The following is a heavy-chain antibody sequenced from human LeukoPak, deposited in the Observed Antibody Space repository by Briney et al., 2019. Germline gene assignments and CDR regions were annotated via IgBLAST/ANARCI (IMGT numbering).Heavy chain of an antibody. CDR3: AKQMGVFTAMAPLGY. CDR1: GFIFSSYS. CDR2: ISGSGDSA. Sequence: PGGSLRLSCAASGFIFSSYSMAWVRQTPGKGLEWVSGISGSGDSAYYADSVKGRFTIFRDNAKNSLYLQMNSLRAEDTAVYYCAKQMGVFTAMAPLGYWGQGTLVTVSS. D-gene: IGHD5-18*01. V-gene: IGHV3-23*01. J-gene: IGHJ4*02.